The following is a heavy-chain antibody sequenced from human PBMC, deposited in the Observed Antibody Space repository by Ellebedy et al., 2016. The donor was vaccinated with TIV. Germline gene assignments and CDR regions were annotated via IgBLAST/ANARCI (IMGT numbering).Heavy chain of an antibody. CDR2: IWYDGSNK. V-gene: IGHV3-33*01. CDR3: ARDGVGHLHGAVFDD. D-gene: IGHD4/OR15-4a*01. J-gene: IGHJ4*02. Sequence: PGGSLRLSCAASGFTFSSYGMHWVRQAPDKGLGWVAVIWYDGSNKYYADSVRGRFTISRDNSKNTLYLQMNSLRAEDTAIYYCARDGVGHLHGAVFDDWGQGTLVTVSS. CDR1: GFTFSSYG.